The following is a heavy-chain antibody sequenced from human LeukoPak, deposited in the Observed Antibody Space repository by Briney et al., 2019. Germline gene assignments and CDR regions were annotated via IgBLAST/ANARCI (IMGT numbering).Heavy chain of an antibody. Sequence: GGSLRLSCAASGFTVSSNYMSWVRQAPGKGLEWVSVIYSGGSTYYADSVKGRFTISRDNSKNTLYLQMNSLRAEDTAVYYCARSTNSSGYYSFGYWGQGTLATVSS. CDR1: GFTVSSNY. D-gene: IGHD3-22*01. CDR2: IYSGGST. J-gene: IGHJ4*02. CDR3: ARSTNSSGYYSFGY. V-gene: IGHV3-66*01.